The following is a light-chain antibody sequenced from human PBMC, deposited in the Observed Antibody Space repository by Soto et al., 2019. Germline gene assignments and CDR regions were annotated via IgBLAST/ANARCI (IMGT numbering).Light chain of an antibody. V-gene: IGKV3-20*01. CDR3: HLYGASPPT. CDR1: QSVSSSY. J-gene: IGKJ1*01. CDR2: GAS. Sequence: EIVLTQSPGTLSLSPGERGTLSCRASQSVSSSYLAWYQQKPGQAPRVLIYGASTRATGIPDRFSGSGSGTDFTLTISRLEPEDSAVFYCHLYGASPPTFGQGTKV.